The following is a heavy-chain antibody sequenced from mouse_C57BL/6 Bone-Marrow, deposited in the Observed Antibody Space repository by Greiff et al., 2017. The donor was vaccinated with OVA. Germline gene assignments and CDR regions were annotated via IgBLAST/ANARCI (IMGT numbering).Heavy chain of an antibody. Sequence: VQLQQPGAELVMPGASVKLSCKASGYTFTSYWMHWVKQRPEQGLEWIGEIDPSDSYTNYNQKFKGKSTLTVDKSSSTAYMQLSSLTSEDSAVYYCARRGNGGYFDVWGTGTTVTVSS. CDR1: GYTFTSYW. CDR2: IDPSDSYT. D-gene: IGHD2-1*01. V-gene: IGHV1-69*01. CDR3: ARRGNGGYFDV. J-gene: IGHJ1*03.